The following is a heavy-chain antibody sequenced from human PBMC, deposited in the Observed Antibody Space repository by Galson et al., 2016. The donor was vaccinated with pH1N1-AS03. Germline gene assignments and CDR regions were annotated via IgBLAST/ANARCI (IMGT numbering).Heavy chain of an antibody. CDR1: GFSFRSYA. D-gene: IGHD2/OR15-2a*01. Sequence: SLRLSCAASGFSFRSYALSWVRQAPGKGLEWVSGISGSGEMTIYADSVKGRFTISRDNAKNSAYLQMNSLRAEDTAIYYCTRDGTDTYFDFDFWGQGTLVTVSS. CDR2: ISGSGEMT. CDR3: TRDGTDTYFDFDF. V-gene: IGHV3-48*03. J-gene: IGHJ4*02.